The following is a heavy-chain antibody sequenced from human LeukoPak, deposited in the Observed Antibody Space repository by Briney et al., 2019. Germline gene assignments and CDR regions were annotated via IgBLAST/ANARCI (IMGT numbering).Heavy chain of an antibody. CDR1: GFNFNTYW. CDR3: ARDRDSSDWQFFDY. D-gene: IGHD6-19*01. CDR2: IKQDGSEE. J-gene: IGHJ4*02. Sequence: PGGSLRLSYAPSGFNFNTYWMSWVRQAPGEGLDWVANIKQDGSEEEYVDSVKGRFTISRDNAKNSLYLQMNSLRAEDTAVYYCARDRDSSDWQFFDYCGEGTLVTVSS. V-gene: IGHV3-7*01.